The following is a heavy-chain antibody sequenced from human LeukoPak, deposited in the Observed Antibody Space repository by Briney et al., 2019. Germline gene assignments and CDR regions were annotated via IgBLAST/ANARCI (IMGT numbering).Heavy chain of an antibody. CDR3: ARDTSVLEWLLYGAFDI. Sequence: ASVKVSCKASGYTFTSYGISWVRQAPGPGLEWMGWISAYNGNTNYAQKLQGRVTMTTDTSTSTAYMELRSLRSDDTAVYYCARDTSVLEWLLYGAFDIWGQGTMVTVSS. D-gene: IGHD3-3*01. J-gene: IGHJ3*02. CDR2: ISAYNGNT. V-gene: IGHV1-18*01. CDR1: GYTFTSYG.